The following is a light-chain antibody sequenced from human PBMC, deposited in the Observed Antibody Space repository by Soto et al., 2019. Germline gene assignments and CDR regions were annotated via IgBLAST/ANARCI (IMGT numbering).Light chain of an antibody. V-gene: IGKV3-20*01. CDR3: QQYGSSPLT. CDR1: QSVTNNY. Sequence: EIVLTQSPGTLSLSPGERVTLSCRASQSVTNNYLAWYQQKPGQAPRLLIYGASSRATGIPDRFSGSGSGTDFTLTISRLEPEDFAVYYCQQYGSSPLTFGQGTKVEIK. J-gene: IGKJ1*01. CDR2: GAS.